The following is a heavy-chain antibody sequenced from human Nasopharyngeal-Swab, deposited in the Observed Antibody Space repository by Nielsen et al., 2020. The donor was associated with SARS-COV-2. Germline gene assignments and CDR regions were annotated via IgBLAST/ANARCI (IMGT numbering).Heavy chain of an antibody. CDR1: GYTFTNYV. CDR3: ASPHPLTMVQAESSVDYYYYGMDV. D-gene: IGHD3-10*01. Sequence: ASVKVSCKASGYTFTNYVMTWVRQAPGQGPEWMGWINTKTGNPTYTQGFTGRFVFSLDTSVNTAYLQISSLKPEDTAVYYCASPHPLTMVQAESSVDYYYYGMDVWGQGTTVTVSS. CDR2: INTKTGNP. V-gene: IGHV7-4-1*02. J-gene: IGHJ6*02.